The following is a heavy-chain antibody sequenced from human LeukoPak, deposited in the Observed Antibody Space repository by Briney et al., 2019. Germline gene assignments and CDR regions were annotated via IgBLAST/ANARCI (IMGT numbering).Heavy chain of an antibody. D-gene: IGHD3-22*01. CDR2: ITGSDDAT. J-gene: IGHJ4*02. CDR3: AKGPQLYSGYHPDY. Sequence: PGGSLRLSCVASGFTFSSAAMTWVRQPPGKGLEWVSTITGSDDATYYANSVKGRFTISRDSSTKTLHLQMNSLRIEDTAIYYRAKGPQLYSGYHPDYWGQGTLVTVSS. CDR1: GFTFSSAA. V-gene: IGHV3-23*01.